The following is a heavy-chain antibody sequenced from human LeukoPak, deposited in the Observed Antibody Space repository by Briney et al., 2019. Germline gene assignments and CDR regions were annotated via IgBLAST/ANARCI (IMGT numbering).Heavy chain of an antibody. Sequence: GGSLRLSCAASGFTFSSYAMHSVRQAPGKGLDWVAFIHHDGSNKYYADSVRGRFTISRDNAKNSLYLQMNSLRAEDTAVCYCAELGITMIGGVWGKGTTVTISS. CDR1: GFTFSSYA. CDR2: IHHDGSNK. V-gene: IGHV3-30*02. J-gene: IGHJ6*04. CDR3: AELGITMIGGV. D-gene: IGHD3-10*02.